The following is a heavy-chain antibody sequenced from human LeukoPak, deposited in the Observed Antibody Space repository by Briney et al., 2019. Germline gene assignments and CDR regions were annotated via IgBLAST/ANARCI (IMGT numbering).Heavy chain of an antibody. V-gene: IGHV1-2*02. J-gene: IGHJ4*02. D-gene: IGHD4-17*01. Sequence: ASVKVSCKASGYTFIDYYMNWVRQAPGQGLEWMGWINTNTGETNYAQKFQGRVTMTRDTSTHTAYMELSRLRSDDTAVYYCARGGAYGDFQMGYWGQGTLVTVSS. CDR2: INTNTGET. CDR3: ARGGAYGDFQMGY. CDR1: GYTFIDYY.